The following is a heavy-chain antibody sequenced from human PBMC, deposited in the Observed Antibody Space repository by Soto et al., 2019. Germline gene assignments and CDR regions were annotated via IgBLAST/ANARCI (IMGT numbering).Heavy chain of an antibody. CDR1: GGSICSGDDY. CDR2: IYYSGST. J-gene: IGHJ6*02. D-gene: IGHD3-10*01. Sequence: SETLSLTCTVSGGSICSGDDYWSWIRQPPGKGLEWIGYIYYSGSTYYNPSLKSRVTISVDTSKNQFSLKLSSVTAADTAVYYCARDYYGSGSLLYYYYGMDVWGQGTTVTVSS. V-gene: IGHV4-30-4*01. CDR3: ARDYYGSGSLLYYYYGMDV.